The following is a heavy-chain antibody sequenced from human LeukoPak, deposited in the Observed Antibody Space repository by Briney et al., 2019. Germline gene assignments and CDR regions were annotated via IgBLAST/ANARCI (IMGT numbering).Heavy chain of an antibody. CDR3: ARVPIVGATGTDY. Sequence: ASVKVSCKASGYSFTGYYMHWVRQAPGQGLEWMGWINPYSGGTNYAQKFQGRVTMTRDTSISTAYMELSRLRSDDTAVYYCARVPIVGATGTDYWGQGTLVTVSS. D-gene: IGHD1-26*01. V-gene: IGHV1-2*02. CDR1: GYSFTGYY. J-gene: IGHJ4*02. CDR2: INPYSGGT.